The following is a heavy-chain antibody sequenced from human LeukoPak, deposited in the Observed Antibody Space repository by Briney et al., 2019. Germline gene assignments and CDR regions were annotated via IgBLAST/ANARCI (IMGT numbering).Heavy chain of an antibody. CDR3: ARDPGHCSSTSCPHY. V-gene: IGHV3-21*01. Sequence: GGSLRLSCAASGFTFSTYSMNWVRQAPGKGLEWISSISSSSSYIYYADSVKGRFTISRDNAKNSLSLHMNSLRAEDTAVYYCARDPGHCSSTSCPHYWGQGTLVTVSS. CDR2: ISSSSSYI. D-gene: IGHD2-2*01. J-gene: IGHJ4*02. CDR1: GFTFSTYS.